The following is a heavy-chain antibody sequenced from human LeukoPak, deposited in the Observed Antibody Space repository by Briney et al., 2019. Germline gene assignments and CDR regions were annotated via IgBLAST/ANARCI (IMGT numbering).Heavy chain of an antibody. CDR2: ISSSSSYI. Sequence: PGGSLRLSCAASGFTFSSYSMNWVRQAPGKGLEWVSSISSSSSYIYYADSVKGRFTISRDNSKNTLYLQMNSLRAEDTAVYYCAKDLSVVVVPAAIAWGQGTLVTVSS. D-gene: IGHD2-2*01. V-gene: IGHV3-21*01. CDR3: AKDLSVVVVPAAIA. J-gene: IGHJ5*02. CDR1: GFTFSSYS.